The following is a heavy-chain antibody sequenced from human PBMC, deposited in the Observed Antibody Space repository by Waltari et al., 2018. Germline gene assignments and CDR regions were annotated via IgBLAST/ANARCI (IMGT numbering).Heavy chain of an antibody. CDR1: GFNFSDSV. CDR3: TGSGYSDYDSVY. Sequence: EVQLVESGGGWVQHGGSLQLSCAASGFNFSDSVMHWVRQASGKGLEWVGRVRRKSNSYATAYAASVKGRFTIARDDSKNMAYLQMNSLKTEDTAVYYCTGSGYSDYDSVYWGQGTLVTVSS. CDR2: VRRKSNSYAT. V-gene: IGHV3-73*01. J-gene: IGHJ4*02. D-gene: IGHD5-12*01.